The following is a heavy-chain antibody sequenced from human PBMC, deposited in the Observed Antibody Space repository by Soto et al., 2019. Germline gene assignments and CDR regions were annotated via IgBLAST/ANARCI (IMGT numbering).Heavy chain of an antibody. V-gene: IGHV1-69*06. CDR2: IIPIFGTA. Sequence: ASVKVSCKASGGTFSSYAISWVRQAPGQGLEWMGGIIPIFGTANYAQKFQGRVTITADKSTSTAYMELSSLRSEDTAVYYCARVAAAEGYYYYGMDVWGQGTTVTVSS. CDR3: ARVAAAEGYYYYGMDV. CDR1: GGTFSSYA. J-gene: IGHJ6*02. D-gene: IGHD6-13*01.